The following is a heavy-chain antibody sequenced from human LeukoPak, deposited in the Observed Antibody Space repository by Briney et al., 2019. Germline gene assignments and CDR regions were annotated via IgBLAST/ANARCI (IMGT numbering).Heavy chain of an antibody. CDR3: ARGAAAAPPGDWSFDI. D-gene: IGHD6-13*01. J-gene: IGHJ3*02. V-gene: IGHV3-21*01. CDR1: GFTFSSYS. Sequence: GALRLSCAASGFTFSSYSMNWVRQAPGKGLEWVSSISSSSSYIYYADSVKGRFTISRDNAKNSLYQQMNSLRAADTAVYYCARGAAAAPPGDWSFDIWGQGTMVTVSS. CDR2: ISSSSSYI.